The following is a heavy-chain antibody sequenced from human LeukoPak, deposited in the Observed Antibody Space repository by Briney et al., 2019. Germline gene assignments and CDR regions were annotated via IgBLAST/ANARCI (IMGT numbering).Heavy chain of an antibody. CDR2: TYYTGST. V-gene: IGHV4-59*12. Sequence: SETLSLTCTVSGASISGYYWNWIRQPPGKGLEWIGYTYYTGSTSYNPSLESRVTISVDTSKSQFSLTLSSVTAADTAVYYCARDGGYFDYWGQGTLVTVSS. J-gene: IGHJ4*02. CDR1: GASISGYY. CDR3: ARDGGYFDY. D-gene: IGHD3-16*01.